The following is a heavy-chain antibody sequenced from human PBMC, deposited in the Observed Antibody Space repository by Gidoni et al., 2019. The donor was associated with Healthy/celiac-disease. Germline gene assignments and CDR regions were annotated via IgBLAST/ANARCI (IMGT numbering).Heavy chain of an antibody. J-gene: IGHJ4*02. CDR3: AILLGGSGYHGGIDY. Sequence: EVPLLESGGGLVQPGGSLRLSCAASGFTFSSYAMSWVRQAPGKGLEWVSAITGSGGSTYYADAVKGRFTISRDNSKNTRYLQMNSLRAEDTAVYYCAILLGGSGYHGGIDYWGQGTLVTVSS. V-gene: IGHV3-23*01. CDR1: GFTFSSYA. CDR2: ITGSGGST. D-gene: IGHD3-3*01.